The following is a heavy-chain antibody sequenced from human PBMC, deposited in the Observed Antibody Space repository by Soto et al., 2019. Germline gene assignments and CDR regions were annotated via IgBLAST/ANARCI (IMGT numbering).Heavy chain of an antibody. J-gene: IGHJ6*02. V-gene: IGHV3-23*01. CDR3: AKDQWFGSSHYYYYYGMDV. CDR2: FSGSGGST. D-gene: IGHD3-10*01. Sequence: PGGSLRLSCAASGFTFSSYAMSWVRQAPGKGLEWVSAFSGSGGSTYYADSVKGRFTISRDNSKNTLFLQMNSLRAEDTAVYYCAKDQWFGSSHYYYYYGMDVWGQGTTVTVSS. CDR1: GFTFSSYA.